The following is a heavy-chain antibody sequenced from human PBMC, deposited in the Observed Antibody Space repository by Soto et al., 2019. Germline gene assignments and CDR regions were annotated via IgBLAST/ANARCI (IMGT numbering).Heavy chain of an antibody. CDR2: TYYRSKWYN. CDR1: GDSVSSNSAA. D-gene: IGHD3-16*01. J-gene: IGHJ6*02. Sequence: PSQTLSLTCAISGDSVSSNSAAWNWIRQSPSRGLEWLGRTYYRSKWYNDYAVSVKSRITINPDTSKNQFSLQLNSVTPEDTAVYYCASDFGDRDVGVWGSHSYYHYGMDVWGQGTSVTVSS. V-gene: IGHV6-1*01. CDR3: ASDFGDRDVGVWGSHSYYHYGMDV.